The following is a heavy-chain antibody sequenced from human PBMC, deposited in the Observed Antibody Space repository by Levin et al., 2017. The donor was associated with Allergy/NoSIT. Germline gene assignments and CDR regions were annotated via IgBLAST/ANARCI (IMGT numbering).Heavy chain of an antibody. CDR1: GFTFSSYA. V-gene: IGHV3-30*03. CDR2: ISFDGYNK. Sequence: GGSLRLSCAASGFTFSSYAMHWVRQAPGKGLEWVALISFDGYNKYYTDSVEGRFTISRDNSENTLYLRMDGLRLQDTAVYYCATARRLLWFGERFDFWGQGALVTVSS. D-gene: IGHD3-10*01. CDR3: ATARRLLWFGERFDF. J-gene: IGHJ4*02.